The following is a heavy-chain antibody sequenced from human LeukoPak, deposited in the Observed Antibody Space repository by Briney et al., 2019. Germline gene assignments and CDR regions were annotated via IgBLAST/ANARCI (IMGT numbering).Heavy chain of an antibody. Sequence: PSETLSLTCAVYGGSFSGYYWSWIRQPPGKGLEWIGEINHSGSTNYNPSLKSRVTISVDTSKNRFSLKLSSVTAADTAVYYCARASYWGQGTLVTVSS. CDR3: ARASY. CDR2: INHSGST. V-gene: IGHV4-34*01. CDR1: GGSFSGYY. J-gene: IGHJ4*02.